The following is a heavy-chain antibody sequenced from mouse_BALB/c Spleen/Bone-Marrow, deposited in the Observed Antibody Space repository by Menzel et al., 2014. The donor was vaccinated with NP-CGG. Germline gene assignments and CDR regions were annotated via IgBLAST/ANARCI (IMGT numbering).Heavy chain of an antibody. V-gene: IGHV5-6-5*01. D-gene: IGHD3-2*02. Sequence: EVKLMESGGGLVKPGGSLKLSCAASGFTFSSYALSWVRQTPEKRLEWVASISSGGSTYYPDSVKGRFTISRDNARNIQYLQMSGLRSEDTAMYYCAGGGLRYFDVWGAGTTVTVSS. CDR2: ISSGGST. CDR3: AGGGLRYFDV. J-gene: IGHJ1*01. CDR1: GFTFSSYA.